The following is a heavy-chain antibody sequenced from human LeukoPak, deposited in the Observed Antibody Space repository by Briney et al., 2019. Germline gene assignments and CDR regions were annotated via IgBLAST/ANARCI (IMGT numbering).Heavy chain of an antibody. CDR3: ERGASTYSDS. V-gene: IGHV3-74*01. CDR2: FTREGRRT. J-gene: IGHJ4*02. Sequence: GGSLTLSCAASGFTFSDYLMHWLRQAPGKGLVWVSRFTREGRRTSYADSVKGRFTMSRDNAKNTLFLQMNSLRDEDTAVYYCERGASTYSDSWGQGTPVTASS. CDR1: GFTFSDYL.